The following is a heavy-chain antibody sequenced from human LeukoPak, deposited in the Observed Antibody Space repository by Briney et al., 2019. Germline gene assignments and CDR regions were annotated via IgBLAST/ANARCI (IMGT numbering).Heavy chain of an antibody. CDR2: IYYSGNT. Sequence: SETLSLTCTVSGGSISSYYRSWIRLPPGKGLEWIGYIYYSGNTNYNPSLKSRVTISVDTSKNQFSLKLSSVTAADTAVYYCARLWSEGNWENWFDPWGQGTLVTVSS. V-gene: IGHV4-59*01. CDR3: ARLWSEGNWENWFDP. J-gene: IGHJ5*02. CDR1: GGSISSYY. D-gene: IGHD3-3*01.